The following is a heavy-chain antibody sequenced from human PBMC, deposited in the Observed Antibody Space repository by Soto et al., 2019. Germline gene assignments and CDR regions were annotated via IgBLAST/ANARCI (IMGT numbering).Heavy chain of an antibody. Sequence: QITLKESGPTLVKPTQTLTLTCTFSGFSLSTTAEGVGWIRQPPGKALEWLALIYWDDDERYSPSLNSRLTSTKDTSKNQVVLTMTNVDPVDTATYYCAHGSCSSADCYPNPYLDYWGQGILVTVSS. D-gene: IGHD2-2*01. J-gene: IGHJ4*02. CDR1: GFSLSTTAEG. CDR3: AHGSCSSADCYPNPYLDY. V-gene: IGHV2-5*02. CDR2: IYWDDDE.